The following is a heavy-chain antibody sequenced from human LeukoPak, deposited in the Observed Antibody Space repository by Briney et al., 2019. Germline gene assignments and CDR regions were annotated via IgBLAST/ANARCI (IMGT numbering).Heavy chain of an antibody. V-gene: IGHV1-18*01. Sequence: ASVKVSCKASGYTFTKYGVSWVRQAPGQGLEWMGWIGTHTGNRNYVKKFQGRVTLTTETSTSTAYMELSRLRSDDTAVYYCAREGEIVVVPAALDPWGQGTLVTVSS. J-gene: IGHJ5*02. D-gene: IGHD2-2*01. CDR2: IGTHTGNR. CDR3: AREGEIVVVPAALDP. CDR1: GYTFTKYG.